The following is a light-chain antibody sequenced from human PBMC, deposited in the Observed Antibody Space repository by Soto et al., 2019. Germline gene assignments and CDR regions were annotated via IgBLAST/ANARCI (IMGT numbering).Light chain of an antibody. J-gene: IGKJ2*01. V-gene: IGKV3-20*01. CDR2: AAS. CDR1: QTITNNY. Sequence: EVVLAQSPGTLSLSPGERVTLSCRASQTITNNYLAWYQQKPGQAPRLLISAASSRAAGVPDRFSGSGSGTDFTLSISRLEPEDFAVYYYQQYGASPPYTFGQGTKLEIK. CDR3: QQYGASPPYT.